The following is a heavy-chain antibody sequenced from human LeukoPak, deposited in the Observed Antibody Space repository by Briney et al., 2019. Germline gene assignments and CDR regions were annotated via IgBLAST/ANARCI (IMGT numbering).Heavy chain of an antibody. J-gene: IGHJ4*02. Sequence: SGGSLRLSCAASGFTFDDYAMHWVRQAPGKGLEWVSGISWNSGSIGYADSVKGRFTISRDNAKNSLYLQMNSLRAEDTALCYCAKGSGYYLWGIDYWGQGTLVTVSS. D-gene: IGHD3-22*01. CDR2: ISWNSGSI. CDR1: GFTFDDYA. CDR3: AKGSGYYLWGIDY. V-gene: IGHV3-9*01.